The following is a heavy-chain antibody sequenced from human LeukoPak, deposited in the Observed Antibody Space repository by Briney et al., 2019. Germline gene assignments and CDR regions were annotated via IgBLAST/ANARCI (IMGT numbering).Heavy chain of an antibody. D-gene: IGHD6-13*01. CDR3: AKAVAAAGRFEFDP. Sequence: PSETLSLTCTVSGGSISTYYWSWIRQPPGKGLEWIGYIYNSGSTNYNPSLQSRVTISVDTSKNQFSLRLTSVTAADTAVYYCAKAVAAAGRFEFDPWGQGTLVTVSS. V-gene: IGHV4-59*01. CDR2: IYNSGST. CDR1: GGSISTYY. J-gene: IGHJ5*02.